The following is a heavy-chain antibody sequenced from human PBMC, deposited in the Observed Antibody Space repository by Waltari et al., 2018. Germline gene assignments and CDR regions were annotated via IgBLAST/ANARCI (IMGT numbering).Heavy chain of an antibody. CDR3: AGEELRVSETRGIHY. Sequence: QVQLLESGPGLVKPSHTLSLICTVSGVSISSGAYHWSWIRQYPGKGLEWLGYIYYTGGTYSNPSLSSQVIISLDTSKNRCSMNLRSKTAADMAVYYCAGEELRVSETRGIHYWGRGTLVTVSS. D-gene: IGHD3-10*01. CDR2: IYYTGGT. CDR1: GVSISSGAYH. V-gene: IGHV4-31*02. J-gene: IGHJ4*02.